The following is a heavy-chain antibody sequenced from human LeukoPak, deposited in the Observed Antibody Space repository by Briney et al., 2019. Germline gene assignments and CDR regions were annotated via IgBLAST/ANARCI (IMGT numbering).Heavy chain of an antibody. CDR3: AKDHIYYGSGSDLDY. J-gene: IGHJ4*02. Sequence: GGSLRLSCAASGFTFSSYAMSWVRQAPGKGLEWVSAISGSGGSTYYADSVKGRFTISRDNSKNTLYLQMNSLRAEDTAVYYCAKDHIYYGSGSDLDYWGQGTLATVSS. V-gene: IGHV3-23*01. D-gene: IGHD3-10*01. CDR2: ISGSGGST. CDR1: GFTFSSYA.